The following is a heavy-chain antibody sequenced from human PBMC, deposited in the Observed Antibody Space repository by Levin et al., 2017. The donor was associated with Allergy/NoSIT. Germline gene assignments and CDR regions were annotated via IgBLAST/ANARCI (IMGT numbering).Heavy chain of an antibody. D-gene: IGHD6-19*01. CDR2: ISWNSGSI. J-gene: IGHJ4*02. Sequence: SLKISCAASGFTFDDYAMHWVRQAPGKGLEWVSGISWNSGSIGYADSVKGRFTISRDNAKNSLYLQMNSLRAEDTALYYCAKDGGAGEYYFDYWGQGTLVTVSS. CDR3: AKDGGAGEYYFDY. CDR1: GFTFDDYA. V-gene: IGHV3-9*01.